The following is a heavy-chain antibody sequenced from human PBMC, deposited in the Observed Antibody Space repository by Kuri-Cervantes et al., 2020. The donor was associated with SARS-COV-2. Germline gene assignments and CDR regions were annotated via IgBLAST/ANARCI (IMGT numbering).Heavy chain of an antibody. CDR3: ARHIPYYDFWSGYYDAFDI. CDR2: IYYSGST. V-gene: IGHV4-59*08. D-gene: IGHD3-3*01. Sequence: SETLSLTCTVSGGSISSYYWSWIRQPPGKGLEWIGNIYYSGSTNYNPSLKSRVTISVDTSKNQFSLKLSSVTAADTAVYYCARHIPYYDFWSGYYDAFDIWGQGTMVTVSS. CDR1: GGSISSYY. J-gene: IGHJ3*02.